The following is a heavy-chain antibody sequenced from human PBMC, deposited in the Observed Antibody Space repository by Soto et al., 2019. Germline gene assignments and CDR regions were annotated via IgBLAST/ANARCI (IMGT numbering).Heavy chain of an antibody. J-gene: IGHJ6*03. V-gene: IGHV3-48*01. CDR1: GFTFSTSA. CDR3: ARDLSWGSNWYYYMDV. CDR2: ISRSSDVI. Sequence: GGSPRLSCAASGFTFSTSAMGWVRQAPGKGLERVSDISRSSDVIYYADSVKGRFTVSRDNARNSLYLQMNSLRAEDTAVYYCARDLSWGSNWYYYMDVWGKGTTVTVSS. D-gene: IGHD7-27*01.